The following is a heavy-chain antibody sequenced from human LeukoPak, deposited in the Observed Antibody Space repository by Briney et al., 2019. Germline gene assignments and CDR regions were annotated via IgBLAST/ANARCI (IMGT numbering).Heavy chain of an antibody. V-gene: IGHV1-8*01. CDR3: ARGAPGSYCSGGSCPYFDY. J-gene: IGHJ4*02. D-gene: IGHD2-15*01. CDR1: AYTFTSYD. Sequence: GASVKVSCKASAYTFTSYDINWVRQSTGRGLEWMGWMNPNSGNTGYAQKSQGRVTMTRNTSISTAYMELSSLRSEDTAVYYCARGAPGSYCSGGSCPYFDYWGQGTLISVSS. CDR2: MNPNSGNT.